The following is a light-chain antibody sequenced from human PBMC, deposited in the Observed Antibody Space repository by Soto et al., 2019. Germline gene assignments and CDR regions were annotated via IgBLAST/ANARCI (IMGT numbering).Light chain of an antibody. J-gene: IGKJ4*01. Sequence: AIQLTQSPSSLSASVGDRVTITCRASQGISSALAWYQQKPGKTPKLLIYDASSLGSGVPSRFSGSGSGTDFTLTISSLQPEDSATYYCQQFNSYSLTFGGGTEVEIK. CDR1: QGISSA. CDR2: DAS. V-gene: IGKV1-13*02. CDR3: QQFNSYSLT.